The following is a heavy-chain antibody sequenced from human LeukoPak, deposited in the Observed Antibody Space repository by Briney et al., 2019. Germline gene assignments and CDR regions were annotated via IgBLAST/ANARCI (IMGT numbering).Heavy chain of an antibody. Sequence: PGGSLRLSCAASGFTFSSYAMRWVRQAPGKGLEWVSLISFSGGNTYYTDSVKGRFTISRDNSKDTLYLQMNSLRAEDTAIYYCARDIELSTWGLGTMVTVSS. CDR2: ISFSGGNT. J-gene: IGHJ3*01. CDR1: GFTFSSYA. CDR3: ARDIELST. D-gene: IGHD3-16*02. V-gene: IGHV3-23*01.